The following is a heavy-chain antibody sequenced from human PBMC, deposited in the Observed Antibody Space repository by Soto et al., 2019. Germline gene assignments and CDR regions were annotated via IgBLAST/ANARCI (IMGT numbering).Heavy chain of an antibody. CDR1: GYTFTSYA. CDR3: ARAHPYDSSGYQPTFDY. CDR2: INAGNGNT. Sequence: ASVKVSCKASGYTFTSYAMHWVRQAPGQRLEWMGWINAGNGNTKYSQKFQGRVTITRDTSASTAYMELSSLRSEDTAVYYCARAHPYDSSGYQPTFDYWGQGTLVTVFS. D-gene: IGHD3-22*01. V-gene: IGHV1-3*01. J-gene: IGHJ4*02.